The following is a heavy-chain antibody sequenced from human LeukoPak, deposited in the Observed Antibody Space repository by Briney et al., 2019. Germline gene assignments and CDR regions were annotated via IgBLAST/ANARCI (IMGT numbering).Heavy chain of an antibody. CDR2: IIPIFGTA. Sequence: VASVKVSCKASGGTFSSYAISWVRQAPGQGLEWMRGIIPIFGTANYAQKFQGRVTITADEYTSTAYMELSSLRSEGTAVYYCARRELDAFVIWGQGTMVTVSS. CDR1: GGTFSSYA. D-gene: IGHD1-26*01. V-gene: IGHV1-69*13. J-gene: IGHJ3*02. CDR3: ARRELDAFVI.